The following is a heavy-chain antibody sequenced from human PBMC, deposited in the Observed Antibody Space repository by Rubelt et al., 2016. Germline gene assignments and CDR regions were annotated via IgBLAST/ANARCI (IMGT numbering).Heavy chain of an antibody. D-gene: IGHD3-22*01. CDR1: GYTFTSYD. V-gene: IGHV1-8*01. CDR3: ARFAIGGHSSGYLFDY. Sequence: QVQLVQSGAEVKKPGASVKVSCKASGYTFTSYDINWVRQATGQGLEWMGWMNPNSGNTGYAQKFQGRVTMTRDTSISTAYMGLGRLRSDDTAVYYCARFAIGGHSSGYLFDYWGQGTLVTVSS. CDR2: MNPNSGNT. J-gene: IGHJ4*02.